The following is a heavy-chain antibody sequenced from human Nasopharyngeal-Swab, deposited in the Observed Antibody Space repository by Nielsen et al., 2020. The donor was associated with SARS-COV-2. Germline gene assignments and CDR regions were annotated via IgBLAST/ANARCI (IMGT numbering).Heavy chain of an antibody. D-gene: IGHD5-18*01. V-gene: IGHV3-74*01. J-gene: IGHJ4*02. CDR1: GFTFSTYA. CDR2: INEDGSHP. Sequence: GGSLRLSCAASGFTFSTYAMTWVRQAPGKGLVWVSRINEDGSHPIYADSVKGRFTISRDNAKSTVYLQMNSLGAEDTAVYYCAKGGYTSFFDYWGQGTLVTVSS. CDR3: AKGGYTSFFDY.